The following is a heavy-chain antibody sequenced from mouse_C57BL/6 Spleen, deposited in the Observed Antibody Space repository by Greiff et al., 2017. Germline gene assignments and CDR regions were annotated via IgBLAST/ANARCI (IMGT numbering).Heavy chain of an antibody. Sequence: QVQLQQPGAELVKPGASVKMSCKASGYTFTSYWITWVKQRTGQGLEWIGDIYPGSGSTNYNEKFKGKATLTVDTSSSTAYMQLSSLTSEDSAVYYCTRDDYGSSSYAMDYWGQGTSVTVSS. J-gene: IGHJ4*01. CDR1: GYTFTSYW. CDR3: TRDDYGSSSYAMDY. V-gene: IGHV1-55*01. D-gene: IGHD1-1*01. CDR2: IYPGSGST.